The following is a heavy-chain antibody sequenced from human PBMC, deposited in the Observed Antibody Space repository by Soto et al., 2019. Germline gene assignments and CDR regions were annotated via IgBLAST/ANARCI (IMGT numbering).Heavy chain of an antibody. V-gene: IGHV3-11*06. J-gene: IGHJ3*02. CDR2: ISSSSSYT. CDR1: GFTFSDYY. Sequence: QVQLVESGGGLVKPGGSLRLSCAASGFTFSDYYMSWIRQAPGKGLEWVSYISSSSSYTNYAVSVKGRITISRDNDKNSLDQQMNSLRAEDTGVYYWARVFSRRDAFDIWGQGTMVTVSS. CDR3: ARVFSRRDAFDI. D-gene: IGHD3-9*01.